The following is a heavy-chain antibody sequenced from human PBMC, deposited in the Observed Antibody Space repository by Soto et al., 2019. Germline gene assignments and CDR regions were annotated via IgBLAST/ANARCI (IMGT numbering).Heavy chain of an antibody. V-gene: IGHV1-69*13. CDR1: GGTFSSYA. J-gene: IGHJ6*02. Sequence: SVKVSCKASGGTFSSYAISWVRQAPGQGLEWMGGIIPIFGTANYAQKFQGRVTITADESTSTAYMELSSLRSEDTAVYYCAREYTAWPLAYGLDVWGQGTTVTVSS. D-gene: IGHD2-2*02. CDR3: AREYTAWPLAYGLDV. CDR2: IIPIFGTA.